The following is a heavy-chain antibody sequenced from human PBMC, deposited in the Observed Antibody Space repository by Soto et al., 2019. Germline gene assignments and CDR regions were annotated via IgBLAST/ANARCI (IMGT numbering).Heavy chain of an antibody. CDR1: GFTFSSYA. CDR2: ISYDGSNK. D-gene: IGHD4-4*01. V-gene: IGHV3-30-3*01. Sequence: QVQLVESGGGVVQPGRSLRLSCAASGFTFSSYAMHWVRQAPGKELEWVAVISYDGSNKYYADSVKGRFTISRDNSKNTLYLQMNSLRLEDTAVYYCARPLWRDDYNWGYFDLWGRGTLDTVSS. J-gene: IGHJ2*01. CDR3: ARPLWRDDYNWGYFDL.